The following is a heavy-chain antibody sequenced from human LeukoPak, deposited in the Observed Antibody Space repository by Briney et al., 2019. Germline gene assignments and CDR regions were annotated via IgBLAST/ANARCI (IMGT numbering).Heavy chain of an antibody. D-gene: IGHD3-10*01. J-gene: IGHJ3*02. CDR2: ISSSSTYI. CDR1: GFTFSSYS. V-gene: IGHV3-21*01. Sequence: GGSLRLSCAASGFTFSSYSMNWVRQAPGKGLEWVSSISSSSTYIYYADSVKGRFTISRDNAKNSLYLQMNSLRAEDTAVYYCAREKRGAFDIWGQGTMVTVSS. CDR3: AREKRGAFDI.